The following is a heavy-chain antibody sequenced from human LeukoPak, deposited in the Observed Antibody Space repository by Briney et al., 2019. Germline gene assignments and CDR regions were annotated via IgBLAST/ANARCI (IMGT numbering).Heavy chain of an antibody. D-gene: IGHD6-6*01. Sequence: GASVKVSCKASGGTFSSYAINWVRQATGQGLEWMGWMNPNSGNTGYAQKFQGRVTMTRNTSISTAYMELSSLRSEDTAVYYCAREVEQFAARYYYYYYMDVWGKGTTVTVSS. V-gene: IGHV1-8*02. CDR2: MNPNSGNT. CDR3: AREVEQFAARYYYYYYMDV. J-gene: IGHJ6*03. CDR1: GGTFSSYA.